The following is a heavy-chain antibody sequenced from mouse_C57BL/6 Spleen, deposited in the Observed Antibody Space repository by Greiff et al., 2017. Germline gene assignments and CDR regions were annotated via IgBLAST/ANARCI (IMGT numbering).Heavy chain of an antibody. Sequence: VQLQQSGAELVRPGASVKLSCKASGYTFTDYYINWVKQRPGQGLEWIARIYPGSGNTYYNEKFKGKATLTAEKSSSTAYMQLSSLTSEDSAVYFCARDYYGSSYGPGFAYWGQGTLVTVSA. CDR2: IYPGSGNT. V-gene: IGHV1-76*01. CDR3: ARDYYGSSYGPGFAY. D-gene: IGHD1-1*01. J-gene: IGHJ3*01. CDR1: GYTFTDYY.